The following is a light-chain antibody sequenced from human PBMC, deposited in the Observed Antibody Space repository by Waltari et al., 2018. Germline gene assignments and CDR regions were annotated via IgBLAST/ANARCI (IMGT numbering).Light chain of an antibody. CDR2: GAS. CDR3: QQYDNWPPFT. J-gene: IGKJ4*01. V-gene: IGKV3-15*01. CDR1: RSVSTN. Sequence: EIVMTQSAATLSVSPGERATLSCRASRSVSTNLAWYQQKPGQPPRLLIFGASTRATGVPARCSGSGSGTEFTLTISTMQFEDSAVYYCQQYDNWPPFTFGGGTKVEIK.